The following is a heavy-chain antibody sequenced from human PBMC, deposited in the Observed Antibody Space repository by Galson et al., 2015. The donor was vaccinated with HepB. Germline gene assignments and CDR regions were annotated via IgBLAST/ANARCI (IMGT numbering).Heavy chain of an antibody. CDR3: ARSSRSFGPIDV. CDR1: GFAFSLYG. D-gene: IGHD3-10*01. V-gene: IGHV3-33*01. CDR2: IKHDGTNT. J-gene: IGHJ4*02. Sequence: SLRLSCAASGFAFSLYGMHWVRQAPGKGLEWVALIKHDGTNTYYSDSVSGRVSIYRDNSEDTLYLQINSLTVEDTAVYYCARSSRSFGPIDVWGQGTLVTVSS.